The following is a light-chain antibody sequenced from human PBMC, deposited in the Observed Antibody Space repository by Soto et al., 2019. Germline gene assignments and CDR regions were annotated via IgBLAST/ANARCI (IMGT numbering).Light chain of an antibody. CDR3: QQYNNWPRT. J-gene: IGKJ1*01. CDR2: GAS. CDR1: QSVSSN. Sequence: EIVITHSPATLSVSPGDRATLSFRASQSVSSNLAWYQQKPGQAPRLLIYGASTRATGIPARFSGSGSGTEFTLTISSLQSEDFAVYYCQQYNNWPRTFGQGTKVDI. V-gene: IGKV3-15*01.